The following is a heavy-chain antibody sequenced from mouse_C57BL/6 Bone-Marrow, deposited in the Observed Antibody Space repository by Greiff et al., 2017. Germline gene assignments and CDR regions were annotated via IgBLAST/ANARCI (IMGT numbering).Heavy chain of an antibody. V-gene: IGHV1-15*01. CDR2: IDPETGGT. CDR1: GYTFTDYE. Sequence: QVQLQQSGAELVRPGASVTLSCKASGYTFTDYEMHWVKQTPVHGLEWIGAIDPETGGTAYNQKFKGKAIPTADKSSSTAYMELRSLTSEDSAVYYCTLYDYSDYWGQGTTLTVSS. CDR3: TLYDYSDY. J-gene: IGHJ2*01. D-gene: IGHD2-3*01.